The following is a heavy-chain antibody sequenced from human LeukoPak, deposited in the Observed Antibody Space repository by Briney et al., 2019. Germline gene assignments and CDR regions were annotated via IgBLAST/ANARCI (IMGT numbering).Heavy chain of an antibody. CDR1: GYSISSGYY. V-gene: IGHV4-38-2*02. Sequence: RPSETLSLTCAVSGYSISSGYYWGWIRQPPGKGLEWIGSIYHSGSTYYNPSLKSRVTISADTSKNQFSLKVNSVTAADTAVYYCARDLLYSSGPNWFDPWGQGTLVTVSS. CDR3: ARDLLYSSGPNWFDP. D-gene: IGHD6-19*01. J-gene: IGHJ5*02. CDR2: IYHSGST.